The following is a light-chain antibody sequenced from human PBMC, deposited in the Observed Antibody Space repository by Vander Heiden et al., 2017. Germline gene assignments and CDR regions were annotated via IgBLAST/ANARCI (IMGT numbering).Light chain of an antibody. CDR3: SSDTSSSTGV. CDR1: SSDVGGYNY. CDR2: EVS. Sequence: QSALPQTASVSGSPGQPLTISCTGTSSDVGGYNYVSWYQQTPGNALKLMIYEVSNRPSGVATRFSGSKSGNTASLTISGLQEEDEADYYYSSDTSSSTGVFGTGTKVTVL. V-gene: IGLV2-14*01. J-gene: IGLJ1*01.